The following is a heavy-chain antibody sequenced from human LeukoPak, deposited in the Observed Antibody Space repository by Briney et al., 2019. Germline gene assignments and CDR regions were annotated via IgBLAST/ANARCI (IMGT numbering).Heavy chain of an antibody. CDR3: TTDYVLEPTTKS. D-gene: IGHD1-26*01. CDR2: IKSKAGGGTT. V-gene: IGHV3-15*01. CDR1: GFTFTDAW. J-gene: IGHJ5*02. Sequence: GGSLRLSCAASGFTFTDAWMSWVRQAPGKGLEWVGRIKSKAGGGTTDYAAPVKGRFTISRDDSKNSLYLVMNSLTTEDTAMYYCTTDYVLEPTTKSWGQGTLVTVSS.